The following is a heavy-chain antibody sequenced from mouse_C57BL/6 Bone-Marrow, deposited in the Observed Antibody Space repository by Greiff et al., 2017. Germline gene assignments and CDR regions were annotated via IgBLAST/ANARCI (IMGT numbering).Heavy chain of an antibody. J-gene: IGHJ3*01. V-gene: IGHV5-9*01. CDR3: ARLLRAY. CDR2: ISGGGGNT. D-gene: IGHD1-1*01. CDR1: GFTFSSYT. Sequence: EVQVVESGGGLVKPGGSLKLSCAASGFTFSSYTMSWVRQTPEKRLEWVATISGGGGNTYYPDSVKGRFTISRDNAKNTLYLHMSSLRSEDTAWYYCARLLRAYWGQGTLVTVSA.